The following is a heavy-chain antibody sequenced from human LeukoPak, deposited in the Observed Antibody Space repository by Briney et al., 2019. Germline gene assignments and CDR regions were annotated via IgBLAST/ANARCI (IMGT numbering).Heavy chain of an antibody. CDR2: INPTSGAT. D-gene: IGHD1/OR15-1a*01. Sequence: ASVRVSCEASGYTLTDDYMYWVRQGPGQRLDWVGWINPTSGATNYAQKFQGRVTMTRDTSNNTAYMELSRLRSDDTAVYYCAREFRTTTWSFDAFDLWGQGTMVTVSS. CDR1: GYTLTDDY. CDR3: AREFRTTTWSFDAFDL. V-gene: IGHV1-2*02. J-gene: IGHJ3*01.